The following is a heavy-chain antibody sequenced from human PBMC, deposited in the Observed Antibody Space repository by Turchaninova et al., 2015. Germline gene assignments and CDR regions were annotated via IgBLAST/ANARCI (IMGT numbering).Heavy chain of an antibody. D-gene: IGHD2-15*01. J-gene: IGHJ2*01. V-gene: IGHV4-59*02. CDR3: ARGSRGIYWYFDL. Sequence: QVQPPGSGPGLAKPSETLSPTGTVSGGSVGSYYWNWTRQPPGKGLDWICYMYYSGGTNYNPSLKSRVTISLDTSKNQFSLNLSSVTAADTAVYYCARGSRGIYWYFDLWGRGTLVTVSS. CDR1: GGSVGSYY. CDR2: MYYSGGT.